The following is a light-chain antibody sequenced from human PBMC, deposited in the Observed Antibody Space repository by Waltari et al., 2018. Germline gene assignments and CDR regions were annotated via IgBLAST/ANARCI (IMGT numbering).Light chain of an antibody. J-gene: IGKJ3*01. CDR3: QNYSSAPFT. Sequence: DIQMTQSPSSLSASVGDRVTITCRASQGIGNYLAWYQQKPGTVPKLLIYTASTLQSGVPSRFSGGGSAADFTLTISSLQPEDAATYYCQNYSSAPFTFGPGTRLDIK. CDR1: QGIGNY. V-gene: IGKV1-27*01. CDR2: TAS.